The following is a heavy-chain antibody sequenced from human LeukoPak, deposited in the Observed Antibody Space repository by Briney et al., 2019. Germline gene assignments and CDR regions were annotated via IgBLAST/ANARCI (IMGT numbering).Heavy chain of an antibody. J-gene: IGHJ6*03. V-gene: IGHV4-61*02. CDR1: GGSISRGSYY. D-gene: IGHD3-3*01. Sequence: KSSQTLSLTCIVSGGSISRGSYYWSWIRQPAGKGLEWIGRIYTSGSTNYNPSLKSRVTISVDTSKNQFSLKLSSVTAADTAVYYCVVGVVEDYMDVWGKGTTVTVSS. CDR3: VVGVVEDYMDV. CDR2: IYTSGST.